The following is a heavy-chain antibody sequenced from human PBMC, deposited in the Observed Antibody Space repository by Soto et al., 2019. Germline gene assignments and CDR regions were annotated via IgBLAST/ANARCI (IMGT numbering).Heavy chain of an antibody. J-gene: IGHJ3*02. Sequence: GESLKISCKGSGYSFTNYWIGWVRQMPGKGLEWMGIISPGDSNTRYSPSFQGQVTISADKSISTAYLQWSSLKASDTAMYYCARHFAQTGYRTNDIWGQGTMVTVSS. D-gene: IGHD1-7*01. CDR3: ARHFAQTGYRTNDI. CDR1: GYSFTNYW. CDR2: ISPGDSNT. V-gene: IGHV5-51*01.